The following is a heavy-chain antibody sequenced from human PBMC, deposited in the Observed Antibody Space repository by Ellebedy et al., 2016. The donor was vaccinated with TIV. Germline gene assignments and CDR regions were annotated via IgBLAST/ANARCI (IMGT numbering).Heavy chain of an antibody. CDR2: IKSKTDGGTT. V-gene: IGHV3-15*01. CDR3: TTGGSYYGREGAAFDI. J-gene: IGHJ3*02. CDR1: GFTFSNAW. Sequence: GESLKISCAASGFTFSNAWMSWVRQAPGKGLEWVGRIKSKTDGGTTDYAAPVKGRFTISRDDSKNTLYLQMNSLKTEDTAVYYCTTGGSYYGREGAAFDIWGQGTMVTVSS. D-gene: IGHD1-26*01.